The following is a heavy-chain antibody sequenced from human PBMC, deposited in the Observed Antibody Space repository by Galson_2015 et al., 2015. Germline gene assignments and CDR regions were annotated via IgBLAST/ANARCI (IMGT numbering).Heavy chain of an antibody. J-gene: IGHJ4*02. CDR3: ARGDSGCYPNDY. CDR1: GGTFSSYA. CDR2: IIPIFGTT. D-gene: IGHD1-26*01. V-gene: IGHV1-69*13. Sequence: SVKVSCKASGGTFSSYAISWVRQAPGQGLEWMGGIIPIFGTTNYAQKFQGRVTITADESTSTAYMELSSLRSEDTAVYYCARGDSGCYPNDYWGQGTLVTVSS.